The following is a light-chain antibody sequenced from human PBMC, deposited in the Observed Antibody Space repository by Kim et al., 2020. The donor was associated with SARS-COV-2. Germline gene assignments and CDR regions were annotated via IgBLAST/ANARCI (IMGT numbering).Light chain of an antibody. CDR2: SAS. CDR3: QHHDGWPPYS. CDR1: QSVRNN. J-gene: IGKJ2*01. Sequence: EVVMTQSPATLSMSPGERATLSCRASQSVRNNVAWFQHKPGQAPRLLIFSASSRATGIPARFSASWSGTEFTLTIDSLQSEDFAVYYCQHHDGWPPYSFGQGTKLEI. V-gene: IGKV3-15*01.